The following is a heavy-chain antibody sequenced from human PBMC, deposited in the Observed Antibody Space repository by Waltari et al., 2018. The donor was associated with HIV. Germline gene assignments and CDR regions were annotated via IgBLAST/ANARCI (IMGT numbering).Heavy chain of an antibody. CDR3: ARALVESGDYPKPLDY. CDR1: GDSVSNGRYY. J-gene: IGHJ4*02. D-gene: IGHD4-17*01. Sequence: QVQLQESGPGLVKPSETLSLTCTVSGDSVSNGRYYWNRIRQPPGKGLEWIGYVYHSGKTNYNPSLKSRLTLSEDTSKNYFSLRLRSVTAADTAVYYCARALVESGDYPKPLDYWGQGTLVTVSS. CDR2: VYHSGKT. V-gene: IGHV4-61*03.